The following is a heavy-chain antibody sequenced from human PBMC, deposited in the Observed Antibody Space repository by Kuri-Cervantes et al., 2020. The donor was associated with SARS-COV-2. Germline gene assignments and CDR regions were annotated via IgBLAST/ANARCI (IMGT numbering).Heavy chain of an antibody. CDR2: ISYDGSNK. Sequence: GESLKISCAASGFTFSSYGMHWVRQAPGKGLEWVAVISYDGSNKCYADSVKGRFTISRDNSKNTLYLQMNSLRAEDTAVYYCARDSIAANGTLLGYWGQGTLVTVSS. V-gene: IGHV3-30*03. D-gene: IGHD6-13*01. CDR1: GFTFSSYG. CDR3: ARDSIAANGTLLGY. J-gene: IGHJ4*02.